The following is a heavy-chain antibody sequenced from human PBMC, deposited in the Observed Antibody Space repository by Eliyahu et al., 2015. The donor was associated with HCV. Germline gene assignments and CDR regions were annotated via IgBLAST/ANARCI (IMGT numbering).Heavy chain of an antibody. CDR3: AHFGESWGMAV. V-gene: IGHV3-74*03. CDR2: ISSDGTYT. J-gene: IGHJ6*02. CDR1: GFTFSLYW. Sequence: EVQLVESGGGLVQPGGSLRLSYAGSGFTFSLYWMHWVRQAPGEGLVWVSRISSDGTYTTNVDSVEGRFTISRDNARNTLYLQMNSLRAEDTAVYYCAHFGESWGMAVWGQGTTVTVSS. D-gene: IGHD3-3*01.